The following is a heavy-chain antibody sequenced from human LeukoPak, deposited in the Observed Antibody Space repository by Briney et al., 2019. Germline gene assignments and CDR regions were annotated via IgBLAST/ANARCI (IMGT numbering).Heavy chain of an antibody. J-gene: IGHJ4*02. D-gene: IGHD3-10*01. CDR1: GFTFSCCG. CDR3: AKTDTGNYYDRFDC. Sequence: GGPLRLSCAASGFTFSCCGMHWVRQAPGKGLEWVTFIRNDGSEKYYADSVKGRFTISRDNSKNTLYLQMNSLRAEDTAVYYCAKTDTGNYYDRFDCWGQGTLVTVSS. CDR2: IRNDGSEK. V-gene: IGHV3-30*02.